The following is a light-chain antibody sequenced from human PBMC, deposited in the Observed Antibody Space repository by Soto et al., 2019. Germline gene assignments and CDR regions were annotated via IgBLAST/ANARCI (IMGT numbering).Light chain of an antibody. CDR3: QQYYSTPPYT. CDR2: WAS. J-gene: IGKJ1*01. Sequence: DIVMTQSPDSLAVSLGERATINCKSSQSVLYSSNNKNYLACYQQKPGQPPKLLIYWASTRESGVPDRFSGSGSGTDFTLTISSLQAEDVAVYYCQQYYSTPPYTFGQGTKVEIK. CDR1: QSVLYSSNNKNY. V-gene: IGKV4-1*01.